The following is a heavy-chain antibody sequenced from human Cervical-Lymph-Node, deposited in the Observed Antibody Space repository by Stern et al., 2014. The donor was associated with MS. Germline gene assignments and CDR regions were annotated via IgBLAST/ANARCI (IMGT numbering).Heavy chain of an antibody. CDR2: IHPGDSEV. D-gene: IGHD4-11*01. CDR3: ARQLGHSNFLHY. J-gene: IGHJ4*02. Sequence: EVQLVESGAGVKRPGQSLKISCRASGYSFTNYWVAWVRQKPGQGLEWMGIIHPGDSEVRYSPSFQGRVTMSVDRSINTAYLQWSSLQPSDTAMYYCARQLGHSNFLHYWGQGVLVTVSS. V-gene: IGHV5-51*01. CDR1: GYSFTNYW.